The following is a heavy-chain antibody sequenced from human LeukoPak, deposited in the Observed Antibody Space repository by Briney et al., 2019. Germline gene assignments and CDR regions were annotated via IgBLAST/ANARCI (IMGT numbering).Heavy chain of an antibody. CDR1: GGSFSGYY. Sequence: SETLSLTCAVYGGSFSGYYWSWIRQPPGKGLEWIGEINHSGSTNYNPSHKSRVTISVDTSKNQFSLKLSSVTAADTAVYCCARGHLANWFDPWGQGTLVTVSS. J-gene: IGHJ5*02. D-gene: IGHD3-3*02. V-gene: IGHV4-34*01. CDR2: INHSGST. CDR3: ARGHLANWFDP.